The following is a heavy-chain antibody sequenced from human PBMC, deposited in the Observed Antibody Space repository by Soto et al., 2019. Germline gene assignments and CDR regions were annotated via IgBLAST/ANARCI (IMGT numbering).Heavy chain of an antibody. D-gene: IGHD3-16*01. J-gene: IGHJ4*02. CDR1: GFTFSSYS. CDR3: ARDLYEITVGGAAGDY. V-gene: IGHV3-48*01. CDR2: ISSSSSTI. Sequence: EVQLVESGGGLVQPGGSLRLSCAASGFTFSSYSMNWVRQAPGKGLEWVSYISSSSSTIYYADSVKGRFTISRDNAKNSLYLQMNSLRAEDTAVYYCARDLYEITVGGAAGDYWGQGTLVTVSS.